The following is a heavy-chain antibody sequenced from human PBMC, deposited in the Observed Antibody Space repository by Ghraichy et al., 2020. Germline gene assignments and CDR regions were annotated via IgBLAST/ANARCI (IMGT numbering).Heavy chain of an antibody. J-gene: IGHJ4*02. CDR3: ARDRGYRGGWFDF. CDR1: GGSISSVTHY. D-gene: IGHD5-12*01. Sequence: ESLNISCTVSGGSISSVTHYWSWIRQSPGKRLEWIAYIYYTGTTASNPSLKSRVTMSIDTSKNQFSLTLNSVTAADTAVYYCARDRGYRGGWFDFWGPGILVTVSS. V-gene: IGHV4-61*01. CDR2: IYYTGTT.